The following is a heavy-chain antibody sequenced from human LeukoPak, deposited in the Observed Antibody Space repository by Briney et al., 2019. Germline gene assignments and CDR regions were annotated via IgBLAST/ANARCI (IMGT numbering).Heavy chain of an antibody. V-gene: IGHV1-69*01. CDR3: AILGEQQLNLSSPGGAPSVDY. J-gene: IGHJ4*02. CDR1: GGTFSSYA. CDR2: IIPIFGTA. D-gene: IGHD6-13*01. Sequence: SVKVTCKASGGTFSSYAISWVRQAPGQGLEWMGGIIPIFGTANYAQKFQGRVTITADESTSTAYMELSRLRSDDTAVYYCAILGEQQLNLSSPGGAPSVDYWGQGTLVTVSS.